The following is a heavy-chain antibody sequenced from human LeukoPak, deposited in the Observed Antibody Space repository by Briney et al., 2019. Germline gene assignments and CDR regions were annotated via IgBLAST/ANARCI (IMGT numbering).Heavy chain of an antibody. CDR2: IYYSGST. J-gene: IGHJ2*01. V-gene: IGHV4-39*07. CDR1: GGSISSSRYF. D-gene: IGHD3-10*01. Sequence: SETLSLTCTVSGGSISSSRYFWGWIRQPPGKGLEWIGSIYYSGSTYYNPSLKSRVTISVDTSTNQFSLKLSSVTAADTAVYYCARGPGTYWYFDLWGRGTLVTVSS. CDR3: ARGPGTYWYFDL.